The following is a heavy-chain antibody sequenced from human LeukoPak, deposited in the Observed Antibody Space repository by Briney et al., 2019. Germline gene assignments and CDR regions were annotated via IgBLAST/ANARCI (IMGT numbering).Heavy chain of an antibody. D-gene: IGHD4-17*01. J-gene: IGHJ2*01. Sequence: GGSLRLSCAASGFTFSSYDMHWVRQAAGKGREWVSAIGTAGDTYYPGSVKGRFTISRENAKNSLYLQMNSLGAGDTAVYYCARVAVTGWYFDLWGRGTLVTVSS. CDR2: IGTAGDT. CDR3: ARVAVTGWYFDL. V-gene: IGHV3-13*01. CDR1: GFTFSSYD.